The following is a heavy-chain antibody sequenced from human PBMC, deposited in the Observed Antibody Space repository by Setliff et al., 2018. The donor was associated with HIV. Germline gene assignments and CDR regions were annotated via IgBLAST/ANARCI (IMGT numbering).Heavy chain of an antibody. CDR2: IYYRGST. V-gene: IGHV4-39*01. Sequence: PSETLSLTCTVSGGSISSSSYYWGWIRQPPGKGLQWIGSIYYRGSTYYNPSLKSRVTISVDTSKNQFSLKLRSVTAADTALYYCARGRYRSRWYASDHYYINVWGKGTTVTVSS. CDR3: ARGRYRSRWYASDHYYINV. CDR1: GGSISSSSYY. J-gene: IGHJ6*03. D-gene: IGHD6-13*01.